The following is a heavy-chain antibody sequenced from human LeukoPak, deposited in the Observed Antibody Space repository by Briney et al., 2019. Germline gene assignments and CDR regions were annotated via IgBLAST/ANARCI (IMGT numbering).Heavy chain of an antibody. D-gene: IGHD5-18*01. CDR1: GFTFSTYA. Sequence: GGSLRLSCAASGFTFSTYAMHWVRQAPGKGLEWVAVILYDGNNKYYADSVKGRFTISRDNSKNTLYLQMNSLRAEDTAVYYCARGRKYSYGTYYYGLDVWGQGTTVTVCS. CDR2: ILYDGNNK. V-gene: IGHV3-30-3*01. CDR3: ARGRKYSYGTYYYGLDV. J-gene: IGHJ6*02.